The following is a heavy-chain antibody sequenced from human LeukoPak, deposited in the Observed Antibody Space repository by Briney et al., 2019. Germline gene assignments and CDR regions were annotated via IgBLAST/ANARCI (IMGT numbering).Heavy chain of an antibody. CDR3: ARGWVATSLFRGLYYYYGMDV. Sequence: SETLSLTCAVYGGSFSGYYWSWIRQPPGKGLEWLGEINHSVSTNYNPSLKNRVTISVDTSKNQFSLKLSSVTAADTAVYYCARGWVATSLFRGLYYYYGMDVWGQGTTVTVSS. J-gene: IGHJ6*02. D-gene: IGHD5-12*01. CDR1: GGSFSGYY. CDR2: INHSVST. V-gene: IGHV4-34*01.